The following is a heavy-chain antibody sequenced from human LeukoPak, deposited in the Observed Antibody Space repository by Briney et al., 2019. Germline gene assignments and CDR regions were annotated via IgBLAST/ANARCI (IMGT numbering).Heavy chain of an antibody. CDR2: ISGGGSGT. Sequence: GGSLRLSYAPSGFTFRSYAMSWVRQAPGKGLEWVAVISGGGSGTYYADSVRGRFTISRDNSKNTVYPQMNSLSAEDTAIYYCAKAVGSSGYFSRDAFDIWGQGTMVTVSS. CDR3: AKAVGSSGYFSRDAFDI. J-gene: IGHJ3*02. D-gene: IGHD3-22*01. V-gene: IGHV3-23*01. CDR1: GFTFRSYA.